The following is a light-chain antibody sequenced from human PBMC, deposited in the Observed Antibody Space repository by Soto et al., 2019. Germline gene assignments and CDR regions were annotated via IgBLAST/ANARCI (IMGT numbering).Light chain of an antibody. CDR2: AAS. CDR1: QSVSSSY. Sequence: EIVLTQSPGTLSLSPGERATLSCRASQSVSSSYLDWYQQKPDQAPRLLIYAASSRASGIPDRFSGSGSGTDFTLTISRLEPEDFAVYYCQQYGTSTTWTFGQGTKVEIK. CDR3: QQYGTSTTWT. J-gene: IGKJ1*01. V-gene: IGKV3-20*01.